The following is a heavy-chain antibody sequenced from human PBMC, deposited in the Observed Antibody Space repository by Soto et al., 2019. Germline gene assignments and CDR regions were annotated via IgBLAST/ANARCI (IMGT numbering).Heavy chain of an antibody. D-gene: IGHD3-3*01. CDR1: GFSLGTSGEG. CDR2: IYWDGVK. V-gene: IGHV2-5*02. CDR3: AHSVSIFGVVTQQKFDY. J-gene: IGHJ4*01. Sequence: QITLKESGPTLVKPTQTLTLTCTFSGFSLGTSGEGVGWVRQPPGKALEWLALIYWDGVKRYSPSLKSRLTITKDTSKKQVVLTMTNMDPVDTATYLRAHSVSIFGVVTQQKFDYWGHGTLVTVSS.